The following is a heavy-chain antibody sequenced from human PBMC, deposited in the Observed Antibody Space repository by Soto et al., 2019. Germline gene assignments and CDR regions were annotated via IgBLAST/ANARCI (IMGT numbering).Heavy chain of an antibody. CDR3: ARGWSGLVIIRFDH. D-gene: IGHD3-9*01. V-gene: IGHV4-34*01. J-gene: IGHJ5*02. CDR2: VNHSGST. CDR1: GWSFSGYY. Sequence: PXETLCLTCAVYGWSFSGYYWSWIRQPPGKGLEWIGEVNHSGSTNYNPSLKSRVTISVDTSKNQFSLKLSSVTAADTAVYYCARGWSGLVIIRFDHWGQGTLVTVSS.